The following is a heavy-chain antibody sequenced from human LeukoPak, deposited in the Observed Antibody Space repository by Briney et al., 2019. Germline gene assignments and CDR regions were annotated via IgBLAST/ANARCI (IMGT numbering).Heavy chain of an antibody. V-gene: IGHV3-21*06. J-gene: IGHJ4*02. CDR1: GFTFSTYA. CDR3: ARLSASSYGKYYFDY. CDR2: ISGDNTYI. D-gene: IGHD1-26*01. Sequence: GESLRLSCAASGFTFSTYAMEWVRQAPGKGLERVSSISGDNTYIYYADSVKGRFTISRDNAKNSLFLHMSSLRAGDTAVYYCARLSASSYGKYYFDYWGQGALVTVSS.